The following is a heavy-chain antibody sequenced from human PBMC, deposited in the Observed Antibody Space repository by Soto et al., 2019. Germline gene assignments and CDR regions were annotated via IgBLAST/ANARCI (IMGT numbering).Heavy chain of an antibody. CDR1: GFTFSSYS. D-gene: IGHD2-15*01. J-gene: IGHJ6*02. CDR3: ARDLCSGGSCWIGYYYYGMDV. CDR2: ISSSSYI. V-gene: IGHV3-21*01. Sequence: GGSLRLSCAASGFTFSSYSMNWVRQAPGKGLEWVSSISSSSYIYYADSVKGRFTISRDNAKNSLYLQMNSLRAEDTAVYYCARDLCSGGSCWIGYYYYGMDVWGQGTTVTVSS.